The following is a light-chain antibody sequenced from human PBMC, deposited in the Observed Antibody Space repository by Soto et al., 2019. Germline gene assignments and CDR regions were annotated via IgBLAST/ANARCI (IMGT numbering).Light chain of an antibody. CDR1: QSISNY. CDR3: QKYIRAPLT. CDR2: AAS. V-gene: IGKV1-27*01. Sequence: DIQMTQSPSSLSASVGDRVTITCRASQSISNYLAWYQQIPGKVPKLLIYAASTLQSGVPSRFSGSGSGTDFTLTISSLQPEDVATYYCQKYIRAPLTFGGGTKVEIK. J-gene: IGKJ4*01.